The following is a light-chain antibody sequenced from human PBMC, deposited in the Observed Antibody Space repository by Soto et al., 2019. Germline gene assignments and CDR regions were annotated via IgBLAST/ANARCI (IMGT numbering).Light chain of an antibody. CDR3: QQYGSA. V-gene: IGKV3-20*01. CDR1: QSVSSSY. J-gene: IGKJ3*01. CDR2: GAS. Sequence: IDLTHSPAILALSPGYRPTIYCRASQSVSSSYLAWYQHKPGRAPRLLIHGASSRVTGIPDRFSGSGSGTDFTLTISRLEPEDSAMYYCQQYGSAFGPGTKVDIK.